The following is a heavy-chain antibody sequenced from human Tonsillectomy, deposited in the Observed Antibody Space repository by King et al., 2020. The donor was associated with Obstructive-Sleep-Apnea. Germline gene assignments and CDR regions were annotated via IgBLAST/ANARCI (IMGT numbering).Heavy chain of an antibody. J-gene: IGHJ4*02. D-gene: IGHD5-12*01. V-gene: IGHV1-69*12. CDR3: ARDLGTIEATSPDFDY. Sequence: VQLVQSGAEVKKPGSSVKVSCKAPGGTFSSYAISWVRQAPGQGLEWMGGIIPIFGTANYAQKFQGRVMITADESTSTAYMELSSLRSEDTAVYYCARDLGTIEATSPDFDYWGQGTLVTVSS. CDR1: GGTFSSYA. CDR2: IIPIFGTA.